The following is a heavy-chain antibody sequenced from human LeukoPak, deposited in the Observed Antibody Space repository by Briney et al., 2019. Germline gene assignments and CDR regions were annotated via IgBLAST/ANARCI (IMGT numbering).Heavy chain of an antibody. Sequence: GGTLRLSCAASGLTFSSYRLNWGGGAPVQGQGLVSVMRSSSITIYYVVSGKCRFTISRDNAEKSLYLQMNHLTAEDTAVSYCARARGGSYSAIDYWGQGTLVTVSP. CDR2: MRSSSITI. CDR3: ARARGGSYSAIDY. D-gene: IGHD2-15*01. J-gene: IGHJ4*02. CDR1: GLTFSSYR. V-gene: IGHV3-48*04.